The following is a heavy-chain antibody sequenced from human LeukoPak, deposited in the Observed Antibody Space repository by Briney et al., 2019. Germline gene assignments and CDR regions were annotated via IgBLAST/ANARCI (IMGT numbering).Heavy chain of an antibody. Sequence: GGSLRLSCAASGFTFSNAWMGWVRQAPGKGLEWVGRIKSKTDGGTTEYAAPVKGRFTISRDDSKNTLYLQMSSLKIEDTGVYYCTTDRAIAVRPLFDYWGQGTLVSVSS. CDR1: GFTFSNAW. D-gene: IGHD6-6*01. CDR3: TTDRAIAVRPLFDY. V-gene: IGHV3-15*01. CDR2: IKSKTDGGTT. J-gene: IGHJ4*02.